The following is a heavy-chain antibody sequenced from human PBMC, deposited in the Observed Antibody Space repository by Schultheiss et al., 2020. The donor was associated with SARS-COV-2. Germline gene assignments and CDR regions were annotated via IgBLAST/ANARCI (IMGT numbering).Heavy chain of an antibody. Sequence: GESLKISCAASGFTFSSYAMSWVRQAPGKGLEWVSAISGSGGSTYYADSVKGRFTISRDNSKNTLYLQMNSLRAEDTAVYYCAKDGVVSACYWGQGTLVTVSS. D-gene: IGHD3-16*01. CDR2: ISGSGGST. J-gene: IGHJ4*02. CDR3: AKDGVVSACY. V-gene: IGHV3-23*01. CDR1: GFTFSSYA.